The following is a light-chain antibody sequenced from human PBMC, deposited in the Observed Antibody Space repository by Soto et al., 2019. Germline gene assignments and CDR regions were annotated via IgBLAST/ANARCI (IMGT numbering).Light chain of an antibody. CDR2: DVS. V-gene: IGLV2-14*01. CDR3: SSYTSSITLLYV. J-gene: IGLJ1*01. Sequence: QSALTQPASVSGSPGQSITISCTGTSSDVGGYNYVSWYQQHPGKAPKLMIYDVSNRPSGVSNRFSGSKSGNTASLTISGRQAEDEADYYCSSYTSSITLLYVFGTGTKVTVL. CDR1: SSDVGGYNY.